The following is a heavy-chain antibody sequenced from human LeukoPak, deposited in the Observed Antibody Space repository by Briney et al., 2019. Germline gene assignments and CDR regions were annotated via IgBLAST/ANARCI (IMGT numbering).Heavy chain of an antibody. V-gene: IGHV3-7*01. Sequence: PGGSLRLSCAASGFTFSSYWMSWVRQAPGKGLEWVANIKQDGSEKYYVDSVKGRFIISRDNAKNSLYLQMNSLRAEDTAVYYCARDQRKKIVVGADAFDIWGQGTMVTVSS. J-gene: IGHJ3*02. CDR2: IKQDGSEK. CDR1: GFTFSSYW. CDR3: ARDQRKKIVVGADAFDI. D-gene: IGHD3-22*01.